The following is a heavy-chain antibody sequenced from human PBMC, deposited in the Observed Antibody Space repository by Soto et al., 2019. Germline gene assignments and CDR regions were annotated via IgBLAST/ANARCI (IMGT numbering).Heavy chain of an antibody. J-gene: IGHJ4*02. D-gene: IGHD6-19*01. CDR1: VYTFTSYY. CDR2: INPSGGST. Sequence: GASVKVSCKASVYTFTSYYINWVRQAPGQGLEWMGIINPSGGSTSYAQKFQGRVTMTRDTSTSTVYMELSSLRSEDTAVYYCARLAVAGTYQFDYWGPVTLVTVSS. CDR3: ARLAVAGTYQFDY. V-gene: IGHV1-46*03.